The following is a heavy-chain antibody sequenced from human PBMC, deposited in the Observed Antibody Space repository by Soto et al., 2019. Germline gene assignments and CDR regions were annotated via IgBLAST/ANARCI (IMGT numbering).Heavy chain of an antibody. CDR3: TLRQDTSRGPIY. CDR2: ST. CDR1: GFSLTTRGMT. J-gene: IGHJ4*02. Sequence: SGPTLVNPTQTLTLTCTVSGFSLTTRGMTLGWIRQPPGKAPEWLALSTQYSPSLQSRLTFTEDTSKNQVVLTMADMDPVDTATYYCTLRQDTSRGPIYWGQGIMVTVSS. V-gene: IGHV2-5*01. D-gene: IGHD6-13*01.